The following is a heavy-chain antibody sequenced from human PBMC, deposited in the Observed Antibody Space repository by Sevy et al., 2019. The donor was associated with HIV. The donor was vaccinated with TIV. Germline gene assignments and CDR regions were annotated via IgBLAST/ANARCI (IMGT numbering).Heavy chain of an antibody. CDR1: GVTFNSYV. V-gene: IGHV3-23*01. Sequence: GGSLRLSCAASGVTFNSYVMSWVRQAPGKGLEWVSTINTYYADSVKGRFTISGDNSKNTVYLQMNSLRAEDTAVYYCAKEDPGGYEVWGQGTTVTVSS. CDR2: INT. D-gene: IGHD5-12*01. CDR3: AKEDPGGYEV. J-gene: IGHJ6*02.